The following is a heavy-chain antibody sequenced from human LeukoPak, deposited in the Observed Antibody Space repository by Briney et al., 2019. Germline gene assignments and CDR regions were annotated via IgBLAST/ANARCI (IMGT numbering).Heavy chain of an antibody. J-gene: IGHJ4*02. CDR3: AKALYYYDSSGYPTYYFDY. Sequence: GGSLRLSCAASGFTFSSYSMNWVRQAPGKGLEWVSSISSSSSYIYYADSVKGRFTISRDNAKNSLYLQMNSLRAEDTAVYYCAKALYYYDSSGYPTYYFDYWGQGTLVTVSS. V-gene: IGHV3-21*04. CDR1: GFTFSSYS. CDR2: ISSSSSYI. D-gene: IGHD3-22*01.